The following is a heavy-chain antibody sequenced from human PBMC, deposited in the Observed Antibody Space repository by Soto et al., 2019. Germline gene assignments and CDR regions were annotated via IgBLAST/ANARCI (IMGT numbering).Heavy chain of an antibody. CDR2: INHSGST. J-gene: IGHJ6*03. CDR3: AREGIAAAGYYYYYMDV. CDR1: GGSFSGYY. V-gene: IGHV4-34*01. Sequence: SETLSLTCAVYGGSFSGYYWSWIRQPPGKGLEWIGEINHSGSTNYNPSLKSRVTISVDTSKNQFSLKLSSVTAADTAVYYCAREGIAAAGYYYYYMDVWGKGTTVTVSS. D-gene: IGHD6-13*01.